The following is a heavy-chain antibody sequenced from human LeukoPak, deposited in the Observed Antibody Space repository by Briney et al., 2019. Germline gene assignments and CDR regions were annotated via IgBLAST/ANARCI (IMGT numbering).Heavy chain of an antibody. D-gene: IGHD6-6*01. Sequence: SETLSLTCTVSGGSISSSTYYWGWIRQPPGKGLEWIGEINHSGSTNYNPSLKSRVTISVDTSKNQFSLKLSSVTAADTAVYYCARGRRLSSIAARPYDYWGQGTLVTVSS. J-gene: IGHJ4*02. CDR2: INHSGST. CDR3: ARGRRLSSIAARPYDY. CDR1: GGSISSSTYY. V-gene: IGHV4-39*07.